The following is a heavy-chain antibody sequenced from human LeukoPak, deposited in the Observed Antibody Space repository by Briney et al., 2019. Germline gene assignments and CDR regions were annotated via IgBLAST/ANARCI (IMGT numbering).Heavy chain of an antibody. V-gene: IGHV1-2*02. D-gene: IGHD4-11*01. J-gene: IGHJ4*02. Sequence: ASVKVSCKASGYTFTDYYMHWVRQAPGQGFEWMGWINPNDGDTNYAQKFQGRVTMTRDTSISTAHMEVSRLRSDDTAVYFCTRDRGSTITNDYWGQGTLVTVSS. CDR3: TRDRGSTITNDY. CDR1: GYTFTDYY. CDR2: INPNDGDT.